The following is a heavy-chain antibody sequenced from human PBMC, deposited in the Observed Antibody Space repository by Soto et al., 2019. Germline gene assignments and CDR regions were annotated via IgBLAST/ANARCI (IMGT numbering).Heavy chain of an antibody. CDR2: IDSAGDA. Sequence: EVQLVESGGGLVQPGGSLRLSCAASGFTFSSHDMHWVRQVTGKGLEWVSGIDSAGDAKYPASVKGRFTISRENAKNSLHLQMNSLRAGDTAVHYCARGGIWGVSWNWFDTWGQGTLVTVSS. CDR3: ARGGIWGVSWNWFDT. CDR1: GFTFSSHD. J-gene: IGHJ5*02. V-gene: IGHV3-13*01. D-gene: IGHD3-10*01.